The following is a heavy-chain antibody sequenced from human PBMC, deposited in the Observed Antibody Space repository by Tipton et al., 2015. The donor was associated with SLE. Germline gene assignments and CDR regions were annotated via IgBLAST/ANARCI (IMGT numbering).Heavy chain of an antibody. CDR3: ASGTLEWSHEPDY. V-gene: IGHV4-39*07. CDR2: IYYSGSP. J-gene: IGHJ4*02. Sequence: TLSLTCTVSGGSISSQSHYWGWIRQPPGKGLEWIGNIYYSGSPYYNPSLKSRVTISVNTSKNQFSLRLSSVTAADTAMFYCASGTLEWSHEPDYWGQGTLVTVSS. D-gene: IGHD3-3*01. CDR1: GGSISSQSHY.